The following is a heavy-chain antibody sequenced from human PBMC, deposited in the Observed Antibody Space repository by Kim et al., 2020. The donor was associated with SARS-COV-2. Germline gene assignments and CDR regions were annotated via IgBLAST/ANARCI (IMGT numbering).Heavy chain of an antibody. Sequence: ASVKVSCKVSGYTLTELSMHWARQAPGKGLEWMGGFDPEDGETIYAQKFQGRVTMTEDTSTDTAYMELSSLRSEDTAVYYCATAIVVVPAAMNYYYYGMDVWGQGTTVTVSS. CDR2: FDPEDGET. D-gene: IGHD2-2*01. J-gene: IGHJ6*02. CDR1: GYTLTELS. V-gene: IGHV1-24*01. CDR3: ATAIVVVPAAMNYYYYGMDV.